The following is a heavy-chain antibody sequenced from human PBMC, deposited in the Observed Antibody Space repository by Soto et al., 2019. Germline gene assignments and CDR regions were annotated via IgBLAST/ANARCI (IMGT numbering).Heavy chain of an antibody. CDR3: ARFGAAAAHDDN. Sequence: SETLSLTCTVSGGSMISYYWSWIRQAPGKGLEWVGYVHFSGSTTYNPSLAPRLNISFDMSKSQVYLQLTSVTAADTAVYYCARFGAAAAHDDNWGRGVLVTVSS. V-gene: IGHV4-59*01. J-gene: IGHJ4*01. D-gene: IGHD6-13*01. CDR1: GGSMISYY. CDR2: VHFSGST.